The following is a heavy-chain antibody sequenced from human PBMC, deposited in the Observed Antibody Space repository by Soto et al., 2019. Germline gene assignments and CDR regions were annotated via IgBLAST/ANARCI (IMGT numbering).Heavy chain of an antibody. Sequence: GSVRLSGSASGFSFSIYTMHWVRQAPGKGLEYVSAISSNGGSTYYADSVKGRFTISRDNSKNTLCLQMSTLRAEDTAVYYCVNLGMAGMDVWGQGTTVTVSS. D-gene: IGHD1-20*01. J-gene: IGHJ6*02. CDR1: GFSFSIYT. CDR2: ISSNGGST. V-gene: IGHV3-64D*06. CDR3: VNLGMAGMDV.